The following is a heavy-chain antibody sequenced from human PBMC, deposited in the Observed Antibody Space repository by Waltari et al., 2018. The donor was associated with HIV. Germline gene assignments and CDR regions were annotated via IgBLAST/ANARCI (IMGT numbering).Heavy chain of an antibody. D-gene: IGHD2-21*02. CDR2: INPVGSTK. CDR1: GIPLSGYW. J-gene: IGHJ4*02. Sequence: VHLVASGGALVQPGVTLRVSCSASGIPLSGYWMCWVRQAPGKGLEWVANINPVGSTKYHVDSARGRFTISRDNAKNSLYLQMSSLRAEDTAVYYCASGLGDWGYWGRGTLVTVSS. CDR3: ASGLGDWGY. V-gene: IGHV3-7*02.